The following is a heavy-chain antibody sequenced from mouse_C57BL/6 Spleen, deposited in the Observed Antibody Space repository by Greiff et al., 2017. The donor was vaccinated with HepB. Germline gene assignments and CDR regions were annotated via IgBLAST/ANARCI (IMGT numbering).Heavy chain of an antibody. CDR2: ISDGGSYT. V-gene: IGHV5-4*03. J-gene: IGHJ3*01. CDR3: ARGEDYGSPWFAY. Sequence: EVMLVESGGGLVKPGGSLKLSCAASGFTFSSYAMSWVRQTPEKRLEWVATISDGGSYTYYPDNVKGRFTISRDNAKINLYLQMSHLKSEDTAMYYCARGEDYGSPWFAYWGQGTLVTVSA. D-gene: IGHD1-1*01. CDR1: GFTFSSYA.